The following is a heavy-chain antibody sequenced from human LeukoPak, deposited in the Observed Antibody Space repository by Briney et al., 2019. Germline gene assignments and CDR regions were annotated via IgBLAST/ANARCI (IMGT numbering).Heavy chain of an antibody. CDR1: GYSFTSYR. J-gene: IGHJ6*02. V-gene: IGHV5-51*01. CDR3: ARHHCSSTSCYPPYYYYGMDV. CDR2: IYPGESGT. Sequence: GESLQISCQGSGYSFTSYRLGWVRPMPGKGLEWMGIIYPGESGTRYSPSFQGQVTISADKSISTAYLQWSSLKASDTAMYYCARHHCSSTSCYPPYYYYGMDVWGQGTTVTVSS. D-gene: IGHD2-2*01.